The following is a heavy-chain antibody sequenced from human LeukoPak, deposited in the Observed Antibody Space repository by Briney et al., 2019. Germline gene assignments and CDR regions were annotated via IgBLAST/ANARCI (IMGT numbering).Heavy chain of an antibody. Sequence: GGSLRLSCAASGFTFSSYWKSWVRQAPGKGLEWVANIKHDESEKNCLDSVKGRFTISRDNAQNSLYLQMNGLRVEDTAVYYCTRRLDDWGQGTLVTVSS. J-gene: IGHJ4*02. CDR3: TRRLDD. CDR1: GFTFSSYW. D-gene: IGHD3-16*01. CDR2: IKHDESEK. V-gene: IGHV3-7*01.